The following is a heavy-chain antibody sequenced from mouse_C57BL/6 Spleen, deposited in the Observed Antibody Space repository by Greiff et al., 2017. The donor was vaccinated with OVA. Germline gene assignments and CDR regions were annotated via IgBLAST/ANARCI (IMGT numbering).Heavy chain of an antibody. D-gene: IGHD1-1*01. Sequence: QVQLQQPGAELVMPGASVKLSCQASCYTFTSYWMHWVKQRPGQGLEWIGEIDPSDSYTNYNQKFKGKSTLTVDKSSSTAYMQLSSLTSEDSAVYYCARGHYGSSYGFAYWGQGTLVTVSA. CDR3: ARGHYGSSYGFAY. J-gene: IGHJ3*01. V-gene: IGHV1-69*01. CDR2: IDPSDSYT. CDR1: CYTFTSYW.